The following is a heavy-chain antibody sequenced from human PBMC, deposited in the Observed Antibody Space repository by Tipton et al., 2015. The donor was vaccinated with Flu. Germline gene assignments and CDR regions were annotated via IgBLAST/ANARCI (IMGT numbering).Heavy chain of an antibody. Sequence: TLSLTCTVSGGSISSSSYYWGWIRQPPGKGLEWIGSTYYSGSTYYNPSLKSRVTISVDMSKNQFSLKLSSVTAADTAVYYCASVSSGYSRTDAFDIWGQGTMVTVSS. CDR2: TYYSGST. J-gene: IGHJ3*02. CDR3: ASVSSGYSRTDAFDI. CDR1: GGSISSSSYY. V-gene: IGHV4-39*07. D-gene: IGHD3-22*01.